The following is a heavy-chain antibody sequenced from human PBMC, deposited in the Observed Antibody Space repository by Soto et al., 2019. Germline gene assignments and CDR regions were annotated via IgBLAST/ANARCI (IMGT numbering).Heavy chain of an antibody. V-gene: IGHV1-18*04. Sequence: GASVKVSCKASGYTFTSYGISWVRQAPGQGLEWMGWISAYNGNTNYAQKLQGRVTMTTDTSTSTAYMELRSLRSDDTAVYYCARGYSGPESSSIVYDNWFDPWGQGTLVTVSS. CDR1: GYTFTSYG. CDR3: ARGYSGPESSSIVYDNWFDP. CDR2: ISAYNGNT. D-gene: IGHD6-13*01. J-gene: IGHJ5*02.